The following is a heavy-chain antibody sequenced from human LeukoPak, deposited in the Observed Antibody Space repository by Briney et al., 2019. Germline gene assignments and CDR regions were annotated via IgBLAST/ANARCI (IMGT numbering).Heavy chain of an antibody. J-gene: IGHJ4*02. V-gene: IGHV4-30-4*01. Sequence: SETLSLTCTVSGGSISSGDYYWSWIRQPPVNGLEWIGYIYYSGSTYYNPSLKSRVTISVDTSKNQFSLKLSSVTAADTAVYYCARMNNDNGDYWGQGTLVTVSS. CDR2: IYYSGST. D-gene: IGHD1-1*01. CDR3: ARMNNDNGDY. CDR1: GGSISSGDYY.